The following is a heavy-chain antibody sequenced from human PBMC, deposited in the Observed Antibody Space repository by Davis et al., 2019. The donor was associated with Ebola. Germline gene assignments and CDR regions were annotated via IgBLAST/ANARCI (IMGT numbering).Heavy chain of an antibody. V-gene: IGHV1-8*01. CDR1: GYTFTSYD. J-gene: IGHJ6*02. Sequence: ASVKVSCKASGYTFTSYDINWVRQATGQGLEWMGWMNPNSGNTGYAQKFQGRVTMTRNTSISTAYMELSSLRSEDTAVYYCHASGPGVPYYYYYGMDVWGQGTTVTVSS. CDR2: MNPNSGNT. D-gene: IGHD3-10*01. CDR3: HASGPGVPYYYYYGMDV.